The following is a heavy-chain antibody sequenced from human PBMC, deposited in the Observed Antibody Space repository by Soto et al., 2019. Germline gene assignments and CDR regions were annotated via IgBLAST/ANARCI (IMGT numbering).Heavy chain of an antibody. V-gene: IGHV3-30-3*01. Sequence: PGGSLRLSCEASGFTFSSYAMHWVRQAPGKGLEWVAIISYDGSVKYHADSVKGRFTISRDNSKTTLYMQMNSLRVEDAAVYYCARTLCSGGGSCPGDYYGMDVWGQGTTVTVSS. CDR1: GFTFSSYA. D-gene: IGHD2-15*01. CDR3: ARTLCSGGGSCPGDYYGMDV. CDR2: ISYDGSVK. J-gene: IGHJ6*02.